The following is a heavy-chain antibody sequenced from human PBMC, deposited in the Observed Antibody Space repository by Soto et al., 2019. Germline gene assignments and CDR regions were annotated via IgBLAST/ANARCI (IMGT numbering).Heavy chain of an antibody. CDR2: IIPIFGTA. V-gene: IGHV1-69*01. CDR3: AGGGEDGGKPDGWFDP. D-gene: IGHD2-15*01. CDR1: GGTFSSYG. J-gene: IGHJ5*02. Sequence: QVQLVQSGAEVKKPGSSVKVSCKASGGTFSSYGISWVRQAPGQGLEWMGGIIPIFGTATYAQKFQGRVTITAEDSTRKAYMELSSLSSQDTGVYYCAGGGEDGGKPDGWFDPWGQGTLVTVSS.